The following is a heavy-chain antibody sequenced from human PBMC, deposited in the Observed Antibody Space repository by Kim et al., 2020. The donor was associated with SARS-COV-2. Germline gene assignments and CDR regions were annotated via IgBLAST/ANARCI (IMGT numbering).Heavy chain of an antibody. CDR3: ARTTNSYGFLNF. V-gene: IGHV1-69*13. CDR2: IIPIFRTA. J-gene: IGHJ4*02. CDR1: GGSFRTYA. D-gene: IGHD3-16*02. Sequence: SVKVSCKASGGSFRTYAITWVRQAPGQGLEWMGQIIPIFRTANYAQKFQGRFTITADESTSTPYMELSSLSSEDTALYYCARTTNSYGFLNFWGQGTLV.